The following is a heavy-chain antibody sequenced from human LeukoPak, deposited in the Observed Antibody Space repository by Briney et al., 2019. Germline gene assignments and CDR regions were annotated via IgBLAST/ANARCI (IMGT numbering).Heavy chain of an antibody. CDR3: AKDSGDCSSTSCYTHWYFDL. D-gene: IGHD2-2*02. Sequence: GGSLRLSCAASGFTFSSYGMSWVRQAPGKGLEWVSAISGSGGSTYYADSVKGRFTISRDNSKNTLYLQMNSLRAEDTAVYYCAKDSGDCSSTSCYTHWYFDLWGRGTLVIVSS. J-gene: IGHJ2*01. V-gene: IGHV3-23*01. CDR2: ISGSGGST. CDR1: GFTFSSYG.